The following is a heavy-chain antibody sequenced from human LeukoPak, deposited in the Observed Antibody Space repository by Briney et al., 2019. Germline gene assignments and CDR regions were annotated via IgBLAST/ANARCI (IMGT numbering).Heavy chain of an antibody. CDR3: AKDLDYTTYGYYFDY. J-gene: IGHJ4*02. CDR1: GGSIDSTN. Sequence: GTLSLTCGVSGGSIDSTNYWSWVRQAPGKGLEWVSGIGAGGTFTYYADSVKGRFTIFRDNSRNTLYLQMNSLRADDTAVYYCAKDLDYTTYGYYFDYWGQGTLVTVSS. V-gene: IGHV3-23*01. CDR2: IGAGGTFT. D-gene: IGHD4-11*01.